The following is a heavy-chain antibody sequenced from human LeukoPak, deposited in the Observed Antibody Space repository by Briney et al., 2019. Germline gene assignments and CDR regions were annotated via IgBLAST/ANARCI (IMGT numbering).Heavy chain of an antibody. CDR3: ATDRVVAATGGNNWFDP. J-gene: IGHJ5*02. Sequence: GASVKVSCKASGYTFTGYYMHWVRQAPGQGLEWMGWINPNSGGTNYAQKFQGRVTMTRDTSISTAYMELSRLRSDDTAVYYCATDRVVAATGGNNWFDPWGQGTLVTVSS. CDR2: INPNSGGT. V-gene: IGHV1-2*02. CDR1: GYTFTGYY. D-gene: IGHD2-15*01.